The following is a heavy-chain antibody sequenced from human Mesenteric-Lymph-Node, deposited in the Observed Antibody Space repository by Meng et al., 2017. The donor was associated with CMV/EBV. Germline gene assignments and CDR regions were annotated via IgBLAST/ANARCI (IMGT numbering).Heavy chain of an antibody. CDR3: AKDVRTLGYCSSTSCHPLDY. CDR1: FSSDA. V-gene: IGHV3-23*01. Sequence: FSSDAMSWLRQAPGKGMAWVSAISGSGGRTYYADSVKGRFTISRDNSKNTLYLQMNSLRAEDTAVYYCAKDVRTLGYCSSTSCHPLDYWGQGTLVTVSS. D-gene: IGHD2-2*01. J-gene: IGHJ4*02. CDR2: ISGSGGRT.